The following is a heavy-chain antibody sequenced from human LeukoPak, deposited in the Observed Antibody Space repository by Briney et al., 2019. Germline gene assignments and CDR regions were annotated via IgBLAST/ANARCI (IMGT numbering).Heavy chain of an antibody. CDR3: ARSYDFWSGYSNAFDI. CDR2: IGSTI. V-gene: IGHV3-11*04. J-gene: IGHJ3*02. CDR1: GFTFSDYY. D-gene: IGHD3-3*01. Sequence: GGSLRLSCAASGFTFSDYYMSWIRQAPGKGLEWVSYIGSTIYYADSVKGRFTISRDNAKNTLYLQMNSLRVEDTAVYYCARSYDFWSGYSNAFDIWGQGTMVTVSS.